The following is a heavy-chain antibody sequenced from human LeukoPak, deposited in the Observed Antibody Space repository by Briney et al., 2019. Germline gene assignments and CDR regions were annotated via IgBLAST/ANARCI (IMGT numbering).Heavy chain of an antibody. CDR2: IYYSGST. J-gene: IGHJ4*02. Sequence: SETLSLTCTVSGYSISSGYYWGWIRQPPGKGLEWIGSIYYSGSTYYNPSLKSRVTISVDTSKNQFSLKLSSVTAADTAVYYCARDHYYDSSAKEDYWGQGTLVTVSS. CDR3: ARDHYYDSSAKEDY. V-gene: IGHV4-38-2*02. CDR1: GYSISSGYY. D-gene: IGHD3-22*01.